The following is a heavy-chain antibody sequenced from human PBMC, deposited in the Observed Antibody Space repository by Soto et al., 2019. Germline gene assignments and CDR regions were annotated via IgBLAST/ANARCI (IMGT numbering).Heavy chain of an antibody. V-gene: IGHV5-51*01. CDR2: IHPDDSDS. D-gene: IGHD5-12*01. Sequence: GESLKISCKGSGERFSNKWIGWVRQMPGKGLEWMGIIHPDDSDSRYTPSFQGQVTISADRSISTTYLQWATLKASDTATYYCARLSGYSSGYYYGIDVWGQGTTVTVSS. CDR3: ARLSGYSSGYYYGIDV. CDR1: GERFSNKW. J-gene: IGHJ6*02.